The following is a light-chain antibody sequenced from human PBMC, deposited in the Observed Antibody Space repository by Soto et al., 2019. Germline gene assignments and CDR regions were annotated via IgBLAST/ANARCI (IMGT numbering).Light chain of an antibody. CDR2: AIS. CDR3: CSYTSLSTVV. Sequence: QSALTQPASVSGSPGQSITISCTGTSSDVGGYNHVSWYQHSPGKAPKLILFAISDRPSGVSHRFSGSKSGNTASLTISGLQAEDEADYSCCSYTSLSTVVFGGGTKVTVL. J-gene: IGLJ2*01. V-gene: IGLV2-14*01. CDR1: SSDVGGYNH.